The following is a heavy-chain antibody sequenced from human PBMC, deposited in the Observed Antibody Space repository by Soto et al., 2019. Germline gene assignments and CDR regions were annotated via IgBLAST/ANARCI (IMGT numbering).Heavy chain of an antibody. V-gene: IGHV3-7*01. CDR1: GFTFSSYW. Sequence: EVRLVESGGGLVQPGGSLTLSCAASGFTFSSYWMTWVRQAPGKGLEWVANINQDGSEKYYMDSMKGRFTISRDNAKNSLLLQLISLRAEDTAVYYCARDRGRPDLRDTHYYDSSDLDYGMDVWGQGTTVTVS. J-gene: IGHJ6*02. D-gene: IGHD3-22*01. CDR3: ARDRGRPDLRDTHYYDSSDLDYGMDV. CDR2: INQDGSEK.